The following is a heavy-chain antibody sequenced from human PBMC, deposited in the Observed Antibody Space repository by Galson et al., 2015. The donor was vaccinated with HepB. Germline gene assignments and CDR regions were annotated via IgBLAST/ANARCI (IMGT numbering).Heavy chain of an antibody. CDR1: GYNLIDYY. V-gene: IGHV1-2*02. CDR2: INPSNGDT. CDR3: VRGDTAILSL. J-gene: IGHJ4*02. D-gene: IGHD5-18*01. Sequence: SVKVSCKASGYNLIDYYIHWVRQAPGQGLQWMGWINPSNGDTHYAQDFEDRLIMTRDRSISTVYMDLNRLRFDDTARYYCVRGDTAILSLWGQGTLVTVSS.